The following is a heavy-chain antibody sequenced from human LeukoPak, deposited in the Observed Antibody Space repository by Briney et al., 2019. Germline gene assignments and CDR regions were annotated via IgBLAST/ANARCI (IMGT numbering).Heavy chain of an antibody. Sequence: AGRSLRLSCAASGFTFDDYAMHWVRQAPGKGLEWVSGISWNSHIIGYADSVKGRFTISRDNAKNSLYLQMNSLRAEDMALYYCANARDYGGAFDIWGQGTMVTVSS. V-gene: IGHV3-9*03. D-gene: IGHD4/OR15-4a*01. J-gene: IGHJ3*02. CDR2: ISWNSHII. CDR1: GFTFDDYA. CDR3: ANARDYGGAFDI.